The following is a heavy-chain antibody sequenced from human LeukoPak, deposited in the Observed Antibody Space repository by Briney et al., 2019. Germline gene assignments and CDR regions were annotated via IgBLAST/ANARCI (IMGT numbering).Heavy chain of an antibody. J-gene: IGHJ2*01. CDR3: AREGRICWGYFDL. Sequence: GGSLRLSCAASGFTFSTYWMSWVRQAPGKGLEWVANIKHCGSEKYYEDSVKGRFTISRDNAKNSLYLQMNTLRAEDTAVYYWAREGRICWGYFDLWGRGTLVTVSS. CDR2: IKHCGSEK. V-gene: IGHV3-7*01. D-gene: IGHD2-15*01. CDR1: GFTFSTYW.